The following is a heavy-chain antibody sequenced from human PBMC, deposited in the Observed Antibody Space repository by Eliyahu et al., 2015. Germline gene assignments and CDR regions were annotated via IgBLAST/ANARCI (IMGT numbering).Heavy chain of an antibody. CDR2: INHSGKT. V-gene: IGHV4-34*01. J-gene: IGHJ5*02. CDR1: GGSFTSYY. CDR3: ARQTTDSSVRPNWFDP. D-gene: IGHD6-13*01. Sequence: QVQLQQWGAGLLKPSETLSLTCAVYGGSFTSYYWSWIRQPPGKGLEWIGEINHSGKTNYKSSLKSRVTISIDTAKNQFPLKVNSVTAADTAVYYCARQTTDSSVRPNWFDPWGQGSLVTVSS.